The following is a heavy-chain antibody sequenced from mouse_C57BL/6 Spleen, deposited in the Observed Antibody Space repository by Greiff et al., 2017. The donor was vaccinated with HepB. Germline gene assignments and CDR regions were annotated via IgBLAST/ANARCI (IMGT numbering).Heavy chain of an antibody. J-gene: IGHJ2*01. Sequence: EVKLQESGPELVKPGASVKIPCKASGYTFTDYNMDWVKQSHGKSLEWIGDINPNNGGTIYNQKFKGKATLTVDKSSSTAYMELRSLTSEDTAVYYCARRGPITTVVARTFDYWGQGTTLTVSS. CDR2: INPNNGGT. D-gene: IGHD1-1*01. CDR1: GYTFTDYN. CDR3: ARRGPITTVVARTFDY. V-gene: IGHV1-18*01.